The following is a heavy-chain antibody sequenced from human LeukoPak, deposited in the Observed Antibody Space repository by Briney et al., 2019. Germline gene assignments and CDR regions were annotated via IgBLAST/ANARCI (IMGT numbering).Heavy chain of an antibody. J-gene: IGHJ4*02. CDR2: ISGSGGST. CDR3: EKARDYDFWSGFDY. D-gene: IGHD3-3*01. V-gene: IGHV3-23*01. CDR1: GFTFSSYW. Sequence: GGSLRLSCAASGFTFSSYWMHWVRQAPGKGLEWVSAISGSGGSTYYADSVKGRFTISRDNAKNSLYLQMDSLRAEDMALYYCEKARDYDFWSGFDYWGQGTLVTVSS.